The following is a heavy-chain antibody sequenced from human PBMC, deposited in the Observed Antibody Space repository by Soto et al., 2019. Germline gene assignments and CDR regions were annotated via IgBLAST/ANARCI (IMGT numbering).Heavy chain of an antibody. J-gene: IGHJ5*02. CDR2: ISAYNGNT. CDR3: ATDNVRGLISWFDP. CDR1: GYTFTSYG. V-gene: IGHV1-18*01. Sequence: GASVMASCKASGYTFTSYGIRWVRQAPGQGLEWMGWISAYNGNTNYAQKLQGRVTMTTDTSTSTAYMELRSLRSDDTAVYCFATDNVRGLISWFDPWAQGTLVTVSS. D-gene: IGHD3-10*01.